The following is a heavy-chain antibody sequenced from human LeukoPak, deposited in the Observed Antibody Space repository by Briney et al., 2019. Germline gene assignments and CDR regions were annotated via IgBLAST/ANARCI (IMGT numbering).Heavy chain of an antibody. J-gene: IGHJ6*02. D-gene: IGHD2-2*01. Sequence: GASVKVSCKASGYSFTSYDINWVRQAPGQGIEWMGWISAYNGNTDHAQKFQGRVTMTTDTSTSTAYMELRSLTSDDTAVYYCARDPLRSTWSTYYNALDVWGQGTTVTVSS. CDR2: ISAYNGNT. CDR3: ARDPLRSTWSTYYNALDV. V-gene: IGHV1-18*01. CDR1: GYSFTSYD.